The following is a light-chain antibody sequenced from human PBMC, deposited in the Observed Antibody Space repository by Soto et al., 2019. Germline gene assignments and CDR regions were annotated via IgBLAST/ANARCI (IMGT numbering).Light chain of an antibody. CDR3: RQRSTCPIT. CDR2: DAS. J-gene: IGKJ5*01. Sequence: EIVLTQSPATLSLSPGERATLSCRASQSVSSYLAWYQQKPAQAPRLLIYDASTSATGIPARFSGSGSGTDFTLTISSLEPEEFAVHNCRQRSTCPITFGQGTRLEIK. V-gene: IGKV3-11*01. CDR1: QSVSSY.